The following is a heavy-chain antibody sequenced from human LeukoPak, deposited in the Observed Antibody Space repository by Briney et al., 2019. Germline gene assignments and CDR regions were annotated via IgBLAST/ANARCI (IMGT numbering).Heavy chain of an antibody. CDR2: IKQEGSEK. V-gene: IGHV3-7*01. CDR3: ARATVSYDFWNPQHFFDH. D-gene: IGHD3-3*01. Sequence: GGPLRLPCAPSGFGLGDYWMSGVRQAPGKGLEWVANIKQEGSEKYYVDSVKGRFTSSRDNAKNSLDLQMNSLRAEDTAMYFCARATVSYDFWNPQHFFDHWGRGTLVTVSS. CDR1: GFGLGDYW. J-gene: IGHJ4*02.